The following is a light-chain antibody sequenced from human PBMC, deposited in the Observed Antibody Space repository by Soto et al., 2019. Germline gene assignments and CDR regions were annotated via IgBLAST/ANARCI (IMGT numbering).Light chain of an antibody. J-gene: IGKJ5*01. CDR3: QQADTFPIT. Sequence: DIQITQSPSSVSASVGDRVTITCQASQGISRSLAWYQQKPGKAPKLLIYAASSLQRGVPSRFRGSGFGKDFTLTISSLQPEDSAIYYCQQADTFPITFGQGTRLEI. V-gene: IGKV1D-12*01. CDR2: AAS. CDR1: QGISRS.